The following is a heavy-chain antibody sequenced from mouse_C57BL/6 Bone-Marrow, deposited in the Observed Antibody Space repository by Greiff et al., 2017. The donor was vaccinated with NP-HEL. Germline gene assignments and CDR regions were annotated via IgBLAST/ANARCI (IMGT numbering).Heavy chain of an antibody. D-gene: IGHD4-1*01. Sequence: VQLQQSGAELVRPGASVKLSCTASGFNIKDDYMHWVKQRPEQGLEWIGWIDPENGDTEYASKFQGKATITADTSSNTAYLQLSSLTSEDTAVYYCTIRLTGTDYYAMDYWGQGTSVTVSS. CDR2: IDPENGDT. CDR3: TIRLTGTDYYAMDY. CDR1: GFNIKDDY. V-gene: IGHV14-4*01. J-gene: IGHJ4*01.